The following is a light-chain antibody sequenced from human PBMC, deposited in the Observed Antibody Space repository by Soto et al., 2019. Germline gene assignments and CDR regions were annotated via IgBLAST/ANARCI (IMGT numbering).Light chain of an antibody. Sequence: EIVMTQSPVTLSVPPGETATLSCRASQSVVRNVALYQQKPGQAPRLLMYDASNRATGIPARFSGSASGTEFTLIISSLQSDDFAVYYCQQFNTWPPVFVPESTVDIK. V-gene: IGKV3-15*01. CDR1: QSVVRN. CDR2: DAS. CDR3: QQFNTWPPV. J-gene: IGKJ3*01.